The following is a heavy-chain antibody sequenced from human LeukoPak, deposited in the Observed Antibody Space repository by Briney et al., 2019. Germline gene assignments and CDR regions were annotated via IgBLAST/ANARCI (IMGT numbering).Heavy chain of an antibody. J-gene: IGHJ4*02. D-gene: IGHD1-14*01. CDR2: IKQDGSEK. V-gene: IGHV3-7*01. CDR1: GLTFRSYW. Sequence: GGSLRLSCTASGLTFRSYWMTWVRQAPGKGVEWVANIKQDGSEKYYVDSVKGRFTISRDNAKNSLYLQMNSLRAEDTAVYYCARRVDRFDYWGQGTLVTVSS. CDR3: ARRVDRFDY.